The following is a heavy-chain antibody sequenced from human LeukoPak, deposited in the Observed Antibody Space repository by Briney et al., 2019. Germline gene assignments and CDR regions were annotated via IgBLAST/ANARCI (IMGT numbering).Heavy chain of an antibody. CDR3: ARDHVGFGEHDAFDI. CDR1: GFTFDDYG. V-gene: IGHV3-20*04. CDR2: INWNGGST. D-gene: IGHD3-10*01. J-gene: IGHJ3*02. Sequence: GGSPRLSCAASGFTFDDYGMSWVRQAPGKGLEWVSGINWNGGSTGYADSVKGRFTISRDNAKNSLYLQMNSLRAEDTALYYCARDHVGFGEHDAFDIWGQGTMVTVSS.